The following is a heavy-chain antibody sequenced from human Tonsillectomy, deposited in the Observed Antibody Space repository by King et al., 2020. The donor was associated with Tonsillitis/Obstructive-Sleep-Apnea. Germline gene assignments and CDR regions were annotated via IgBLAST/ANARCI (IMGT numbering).Heavy chain of an antibody. CDR1: GGSFSGYY. J-gene: IGHJ3*02. Sequence: VQLQQWGAGLLKPSETLSLTCAVYGGSFSGYYWSWIRQPPGKGLERIGEINHSGSTNYNPSLKSRVTISGDTSKKQFSLKLNSVTAADTAVYYCARAPWGSYAFDIWGQETMVTVSS. CDR3: ARAPWGSYAFDI. D-gene: IGHD1-26*01. CDR2: INHSGST. V-gene: IGHV4-34*01.